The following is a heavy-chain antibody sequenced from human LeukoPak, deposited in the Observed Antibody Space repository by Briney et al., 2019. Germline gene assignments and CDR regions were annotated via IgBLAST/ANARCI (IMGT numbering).Heavy chain of an antibody. CDR1: GFTFSSYA. CDR3: ASNGVHQPLYRGFDY. CDR2: ISYDGSNK. D-gene: IGHD2-2*02. J-gene: IGHJ4*02. Sequence: GGSLRLSCAASGFTFSSYAMHWVRQAPGKGLEWVAVISYDGSNKYYADSVKGRFTISRDNSKNTLYLQMNSLRAEDTAVYYCASNGVHQPLYRGFDYWGQGTLVTVSS. V-gene: IGHV3-30-3*01.